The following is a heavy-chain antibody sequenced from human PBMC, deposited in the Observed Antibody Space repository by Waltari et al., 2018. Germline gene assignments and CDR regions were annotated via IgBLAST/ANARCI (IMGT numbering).Heavy chain of an antibody. Sequence: EVHLVETGGGLIQPGGSLRLSCAVSGVTVSSSYMSWVGRAPGKGLEWVSYLSAGGDTCFAGSLQGRVTISRDDSKNSLFLQMNSLSAADTAVYYCAKGTIFAGALDYWGQGALVTVSS. CDR3: AKGTIFAGALDY. V-gene: IGHV3-53*02. D-gene: IGHD3-3*02. J-gene: IGHJ4*02. CDR2: LSAGGDT. CDR1: GVTVSSSY.